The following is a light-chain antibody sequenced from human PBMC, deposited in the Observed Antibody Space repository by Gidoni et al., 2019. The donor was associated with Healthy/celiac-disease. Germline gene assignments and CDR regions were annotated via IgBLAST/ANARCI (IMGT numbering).Light chain of an antibody. CDR2: EVS. J-gene: IGLJ2*01. CDR1: SSDVGGYNY. V-gene: IGLV2-8*01. Sequence: QSALTHPPSASGSPGQSVTISCTGTSSDVGGYNYVSWYHQHPGKAPKLMIYEVSKRPSGVPDRFSGSKPGNTASLTVSGLQAEDEADYYCSSYAGSNNLVVFGGGTKLTVL. CDR3: SSYAGSNNLVV.